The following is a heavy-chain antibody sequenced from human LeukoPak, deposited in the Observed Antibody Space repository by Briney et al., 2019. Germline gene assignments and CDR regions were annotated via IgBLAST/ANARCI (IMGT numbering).Heavy chain of an antibody. CDR1: GFTFSTYA. V-gene: IGHV3-23*01. D-gene: IGHD3-16*01. CDR2: LSGSGGTT. CDR3: AKGAPYYYGTDV. Sequence: QSGGSLRLSCAASGFTFSTYAMSWVRQGPGKGLEWVSALSGSGGTTYYADSVKGRFTISRDNSKNTLYLQMNSLRVEDTAVYYCAKGAPYYYGTDVWGQGTTVTVSS. J-gene: IGHJ6*02.